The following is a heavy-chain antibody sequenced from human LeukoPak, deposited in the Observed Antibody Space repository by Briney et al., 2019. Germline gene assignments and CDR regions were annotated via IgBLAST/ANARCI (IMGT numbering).Heavy chain of an antibody. V-gene: IGHV3-53*01. D-gene: IGHD1-26*01. CDR2: IYSGGST. J-gene: IGHJ4*02. CDR3: ARLDRSSYSGSYSTFDY. Sequence: PGGSLRLSCAASGFIVSSNYMSWVRQAPGKGLEWVSVIYSGGSTYYADSVKGRFTISRDNSKNTLYLQMNSLRAEDTAVYYCARLDRSSYSGSYSTFDYWGQGTLVTVPS. CDR1: GFIVSSNY.